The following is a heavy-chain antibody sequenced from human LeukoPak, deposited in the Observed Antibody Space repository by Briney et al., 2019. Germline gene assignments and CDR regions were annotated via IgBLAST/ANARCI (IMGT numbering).Heavy chain of an antibody. CDR1: GFTVSSNS. Sequence: GGSLRLSCTVSGFTVSSNSMSWVRQAPGKGLEWVSFIYSGSTHYSDSVKGRFTISRDNSKNTLYLQMNSLRAEDTAVYYCAELGITMIGGVWGKGTTVTISS. CDR3: AELGITMIGGV. V-gene: IGHV3-53*01. J-gene: IGHJ6*04. CDR2: IYSGST. D-gene: IGHD3-10*02.